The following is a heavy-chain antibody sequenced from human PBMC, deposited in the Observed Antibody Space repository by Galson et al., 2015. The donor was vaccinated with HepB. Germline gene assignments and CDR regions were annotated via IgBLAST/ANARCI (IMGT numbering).Heavy chain of an antibody. Sequence: SLRLSCAASGFTFSTYTMNWVRQAPGKGLEWVSSITSSSSYIYYADSVKGRFTISRDNAKNSLYLQMNSLRAEDTAVYYCARDRYCSSTICYAFYYWGQGTLVTVSS. V-gene: IGHV3-21*01. CDR1: GFTFSTYT. CDR3: ARDRYCSSTICYAFYY. CDR2: ITSSSSYI. D-gene: IGHD2-2*01. J-gene: IGHJ4*02.